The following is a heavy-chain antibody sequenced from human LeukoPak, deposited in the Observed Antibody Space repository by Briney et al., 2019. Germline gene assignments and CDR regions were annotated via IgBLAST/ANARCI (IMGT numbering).Heavy chain of an antibody. CDR3: ARGPYPDY. CDR2: INSGSTYK. Sequence: GGSLRLSCAASGFTFNTYSMNWVRQAPGKGLEWVSSINSGSTYKYYADSVKGRFTVSRDNAKNSLYLQMNCLRAEDTAVYYCARGPYPDYWGQGTLVTVSS. J-gene: IGHJ4*02. V-gene: IGHV3-21*01. CDR1: GFTFNTYS.